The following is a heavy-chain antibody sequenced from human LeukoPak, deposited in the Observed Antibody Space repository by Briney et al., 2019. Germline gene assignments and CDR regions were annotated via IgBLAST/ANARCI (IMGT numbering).Heavy chain of an antibody. CDR3: ARDGGITVAGSTWDY. D-gene: IGHD6-19*01. V-gene: IGHV3-7*01. J-gene: IGHJ4*02. CDR2: IKQDGSDK. CDR1: GFTFSSYW. Sequence: GGSLRLSCVASGFTFSSYWMSWVRQAPGKGLEWVANIKQDGSDKYYVDPVKGRFTISRDNAKKSLYLQMNSLRAEDTAVYYCARDGGITVAGSTWDYWGQGTLVTVSS.